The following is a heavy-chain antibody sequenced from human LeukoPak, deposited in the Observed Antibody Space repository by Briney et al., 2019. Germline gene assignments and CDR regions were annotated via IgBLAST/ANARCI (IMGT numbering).Heavy chain of an antibody. CDR1: GFTFSSYT. D-gene: IGHD6-13*01. CDR2: ISGSGGST. CDR3: AKDRDSSSWLKVFDY. J-gene: IGHJ4*02. Sequence: GGSLRLSCAASGFTFSSYTMNWVRQAQGKGLEWVSAISGSGGSTYYADSVEGRFTISRDNSKNTLYLQMNSLRAEDTAVYYCAKDRDSSSWLKVFDYWGQGTLVTVSS. V-gene: IGHV3-23*01.